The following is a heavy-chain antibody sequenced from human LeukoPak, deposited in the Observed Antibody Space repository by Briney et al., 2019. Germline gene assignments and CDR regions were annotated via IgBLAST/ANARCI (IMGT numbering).Heavy chain of an antibody. CDR1: GFTFSSYS. D-gene: IGHD2-15*01. V-gene: IGHV3-23*01. Sequence: GGSLRLSCAASGFTFSSYSMNWVRQAPGKGLEWVSAISGSGGSTYYADSVKGRFTISRDNSKNTLYLQMNSLRAEDTAVYYCAKDHPSIVVVVAAPFDYWGQGTLVTVSS. J-gene: IGHJ4*02. CDR2: ISGSGGST. CDR3: AKDHPSIVVVVAAPFDY.